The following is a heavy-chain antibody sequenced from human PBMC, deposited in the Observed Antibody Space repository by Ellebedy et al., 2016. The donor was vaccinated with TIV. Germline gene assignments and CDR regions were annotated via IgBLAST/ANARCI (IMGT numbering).Heavy chain of an antibody. Sequence: MPSETLSLTCTVSGGSISSYYWSWIRQPPGKGLEWIGYIYYSGSTNYNPSLKSRVTISVDTSKNQFSLKLSSVTAADTAVYYCARSAAAGATPFDYWGQGTLVTVSS. CDR1: GGSISSYY. CDR3: ARSAAAGATPFDY. D-gene: IGHD6-13*01. V-gene: IGHV4-59*12. J-gene: IGHJ4*02. CDR2: IYYSGST.